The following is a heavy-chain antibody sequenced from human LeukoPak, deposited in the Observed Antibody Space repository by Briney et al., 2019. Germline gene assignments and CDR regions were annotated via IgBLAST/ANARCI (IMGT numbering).Heavy chain of an antibody. CDR1: GCTFTSYA. Sequence: ASVKVSCKASGCTFTSYAMHWVRQAPGQRLEWMGWINAGNGNTKYSQKFQGRVTITRDTSASTAYMELSSLRSEDTAVYYCARAYCGGDCPWVAFDIWGQGTMVTVSS. CDR3: ARAYCGGDCPWVAFDI. J-gene: IGHJ3*02. D-gene: IGHD2-21*02. V-gene: IGHV1-3*01. CDR2: INAGNGNT.